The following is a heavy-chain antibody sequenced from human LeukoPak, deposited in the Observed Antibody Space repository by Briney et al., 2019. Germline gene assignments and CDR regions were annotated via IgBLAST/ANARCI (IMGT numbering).Heavy chain of an antibody. CDR3: ARDRPSWSGDKSIHY. CDR1: GGSISSGGYY. Sequence: SETLSLTCTVSGGSISSGGYYWSWIRQPPGKGLEWIGYIYHSESTNYNPSLKSRLTISVDTSKNQFSLKLSSVTAADTAVYYCARDRPSWSGDKSIHYWGQGTLVTVSS. V-gene: IGHV4-30-2*01. J-gene: IGHJ4*02. CDR2: IYHSEST. D-gene: IGHD3-10*01.